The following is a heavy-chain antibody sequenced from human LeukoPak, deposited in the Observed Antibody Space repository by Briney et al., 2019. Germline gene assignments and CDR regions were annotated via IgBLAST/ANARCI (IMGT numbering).Heavy chain of an antibody. Sequence: SETLSLTCTVSGGSISSDYWSWIRQPPGKGLERIGYIYYSGSTNYNPSLKSRVAISVDTSKNQFSLKLSSVTAADTAVYYCARGYSSSWDYYYYGMDVWGQGTTVTVSS. CDR2: IYYSGST. CDR1: GGSISSDY. J-gene: IGHJ6*02. V-gene: IGHV4-59*01. CDR3: ARGYSSSWDYYYYGMDV. D-gene: IGHD6-13*01.